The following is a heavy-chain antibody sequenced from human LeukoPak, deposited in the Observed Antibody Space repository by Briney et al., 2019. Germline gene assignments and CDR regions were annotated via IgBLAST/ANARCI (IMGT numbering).Heavy chain of an antibody. V-gene: IGHV1-18*01. D-gene: IGHD2-8*01. CDR1: GYTFTNYG. CDR3: TRALPRMVSNTPFDF. Sequence: ASVKVSCKASGYTFTNYGITWVRQAPGQGLEWLGWISANNGNTNYAQKLQVRVTMTTDTSTNTAYMELRSLRSDDTAVYHCTRALPRMVSNTPFDFWGQGTLVTVSS. CDR2: ISANNGNT. J-gene: IGHJ4*02.